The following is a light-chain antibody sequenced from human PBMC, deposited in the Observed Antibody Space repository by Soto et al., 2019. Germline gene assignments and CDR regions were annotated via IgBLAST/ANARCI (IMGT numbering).Light chain of an antibody. J-gene: IGKJ3*01. CDR1: QNIVIY. CDR2: AAS. CDR3: QQTYNDLRT. V-gene: IGKV1-39*01. Sequence: DIQITQSPTSLSASVGDTVTITCRASQNIVIYLNWYQHKPDKAPRLLIYAASNLQSGVPSRFGGSGSGTDFSLTISSLQPEDFAVYYCQQTYNDLRTFGPGTKVDIK.